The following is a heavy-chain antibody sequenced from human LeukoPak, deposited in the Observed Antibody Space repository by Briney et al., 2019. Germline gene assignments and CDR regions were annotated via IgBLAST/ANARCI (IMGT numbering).Heavy chain of an antibody. CDR2: INPSAGST. D-gene: IGHD3-22*01. V-gene: IGHV1-46*01. CDR3: ARDLFVGYYDSSYYFDY. CDR1: GYTFTGYY. Sequence: ASVKVSCKASGYTFTGYYMHWVRQAPGQGLEWMGIINPSAGSTTYAQKFQGRVTMTRDTSTITVYMELSSLRSEGTAVYYCARDLFVGYYDSSYYFDYWGQGTLVTVSS. J-gene: IGHJ4*02.